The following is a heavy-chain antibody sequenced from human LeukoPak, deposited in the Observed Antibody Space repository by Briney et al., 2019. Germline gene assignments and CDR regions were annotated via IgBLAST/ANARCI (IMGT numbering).Heavy chain of an antibody. J-gene: IGHJ4*02. CDR1: GSSFSNYW. CDR3: ARMRSSTSPFDY. Sequence: GASLQISCEGSGSSFSNYWVAWVRPLPGKVLEWMGIIYPGDSDTRYSPSFQAQVTISVDRSTSTAYLQWSSLKAADTAIYYCARMRSSTSPFDYWGQGALVTVPS. D-gene: IGHD2-2*01. CDR2: IYPGDSDT. V-gene: IGHV5-51*01.